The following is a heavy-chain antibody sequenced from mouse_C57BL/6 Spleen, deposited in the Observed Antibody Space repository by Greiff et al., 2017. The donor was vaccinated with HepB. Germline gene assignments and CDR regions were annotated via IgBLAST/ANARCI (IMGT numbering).Heavy chain of an antibody. CDR3: ARHEIGLYAMDY. CDR1: GYTFTEYT. V-gene: IGHV1-62-2*01. J-gene: IGHJ4*01. CDR2: FYPGSGSI. Sequence: VKLMESGAELVKPGASVKLSCKASGYTFTEYTIHWVKQRSGQGLEWIGWFYPGSGSIKYNEKFKDKATLTADKSSSTVYMELSRLTSEDSAVYFCARHEIGLYAMDYWGQGTSVTVSS.